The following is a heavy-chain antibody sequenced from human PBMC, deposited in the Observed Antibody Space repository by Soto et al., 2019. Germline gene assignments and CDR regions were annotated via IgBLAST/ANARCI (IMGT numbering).Heavy chain of an antibody. CDR3: ARKHGYGMDV. CDR1: GFSISNARMG. CDR2: TFSNAEK. V-gene: IGHV2-26*01. J-gene: IGHJ6*02. Sequence: QVTLKESGPVLVKPTETLTLTCTVSGFSISNARMGVRWIRPPPGKALEWLAHTFSNAEKSYSTSLNSRLTICNDTSKSQVVLTITNMDPVDTATYYCARKHGYGMDVWGQGATVAVSS.